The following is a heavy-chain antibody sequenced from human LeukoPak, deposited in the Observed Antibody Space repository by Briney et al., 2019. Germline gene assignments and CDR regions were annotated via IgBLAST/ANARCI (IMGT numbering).Heavy chain of an antibody. J-gene: IGHJ3*02. CDR2: INPDSGGT. D-gene: IGHD3-22*01. Sequence: ASVKVSCTASGYTFTGYYMHWVRQAPGQGLEWMGWINPDSGGTNYAQKFQGRVTMTRDTSISTAYMELSRLRSDDTAVYYCASLGRITMIVVVTDDAFDIWGQGTMVTVSS. V-gene: IGHV1-2*02. CDR3: ASLGRITMIVVVTDDAFDI. CDR1: GYTFTGYY.